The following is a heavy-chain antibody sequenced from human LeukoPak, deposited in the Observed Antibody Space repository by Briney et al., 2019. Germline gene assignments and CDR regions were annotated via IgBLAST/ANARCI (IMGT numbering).Heavy chain of an antibody. CDR3: AKGPYGDYDY. CDR2: ISYDGSNK. Sequence: PGRSLRLSCAASGFTFSSYGMHWVRQAPGKGLEWVAVISYDGSNKYYADSVKGRFTISRGNSKNTLYLQMNSLGAEDTAVYYCAKGPYGDYDYWGQGTLVTVSS. J-gene: IGHJ4*02. D-gene: IGHD4-17*01. V-gene: IGHV3-30*18. CDR1: GFTFSSYG.